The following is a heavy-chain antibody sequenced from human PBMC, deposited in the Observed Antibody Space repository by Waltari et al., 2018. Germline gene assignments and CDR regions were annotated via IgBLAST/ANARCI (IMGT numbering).Heavy chain of an antibody. CDR1: GFTFSSYA. CDR2: ISGSGGST. CDR3: AKEGGPYCSSTSCYTAEPTNWFDP. V-gene: IGHV3-23*01. D-gene: IGHD2-2*02. Sequence: EVQLLESGGGLVQPGGSLRLSCAASGFTFSSYAMSWVRQAPGKGLEWVSAISGSGGSTYDADSVKGRFTISRDNSKNTLYLQMNSLRAEDTAVYYCAKEGGPYCSSTSCYTAEPTNWFDPWGQGTLVTVSS. J-gene: IGHJ5*02.